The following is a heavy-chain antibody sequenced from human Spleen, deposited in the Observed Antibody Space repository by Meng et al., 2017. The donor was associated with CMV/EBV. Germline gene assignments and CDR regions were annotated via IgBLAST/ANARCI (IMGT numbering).Heavy chain of an antibody. CDR2: INPGGGGT. Sequence: ASVKVSCKASGYTFTSYYIHWVRQAPGQGLEWMGVINPGGGGTTYAQKFQGRVTMTRDTSISTAYMELSRLRSDDTAVYYCAYSSSSVGYDYWGQGTLVTVSS. J-gene: IGHJ4*02. V-gene: IGHV1-2*02. CDR3: AYSSSSVGYDY. CDR1: GYTFTSYY. D-gene: IGHD6-6*01.